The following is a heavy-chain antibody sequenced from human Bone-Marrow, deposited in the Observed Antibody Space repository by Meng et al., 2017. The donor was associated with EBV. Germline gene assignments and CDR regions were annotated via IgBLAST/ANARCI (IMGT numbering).Heavy chain of an antibody. V-gene: IGHV4-39*01. D-gene: IGHD2-21*01. CDR2: IYHSGST. CDR3: ARHSAQIVVVIPLGWFDP. Sequence: QRQRQESGPGLVKPSETLSLTCTVSGGSISSSSYYWGWIRQPPGKGLEWIGSIYHSGSTYYNSSLKSRVTISVDTSKNQFSLKLNSVTAADTAVYYCARHSAQIVVVIPLGWFDPWGQGTLVTVSS. J-gene: IGHJ5*02. CDR1: GGSISSSSYY.